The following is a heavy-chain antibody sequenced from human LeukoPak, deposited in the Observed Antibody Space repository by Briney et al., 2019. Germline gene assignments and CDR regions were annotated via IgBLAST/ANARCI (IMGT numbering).Heavy chain of an antibody. V-gene: IGHV1-69*13. J-gene: IGHJ4*02. Sequence: ASVKVSRKASGGTFSSYAISWVRQAPGQGLEWMGGIIPIFGTANYARKFQGRVTITADESTSTAYMELSSLRSEDTAVYYCARGIWREQLGNWGQGTLVTVSS. CDR2: IIPIFGTA. CDR3: ARGIWREQLGN. D-gene: IGHD1/OR15-1a*01. CDR1: GGTFSSYA.